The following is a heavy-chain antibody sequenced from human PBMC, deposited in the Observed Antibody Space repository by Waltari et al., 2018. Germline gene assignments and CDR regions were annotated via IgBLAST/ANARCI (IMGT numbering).Heavy chain of an antibody. CDR2: ISSLCHFV. D-gene: IGHD3-9*01. CDR3: VSDLRESRYMNFYDQ. V-gene: IGHV3-21*02. CDR1: GSVLGAGN. Sequence: LVEAGGGRCRPGDSLRSSCLASGSVLGAGNLAWVRQAPGKGLEWVSSISSLCHFVYDSESVRGRFTIARDNAKKSVYLQMHNLSAGDTAHYYFVSDLRESRYMNFYDQRGLGTLVTFSS. J-gene: IGHJ1*01.